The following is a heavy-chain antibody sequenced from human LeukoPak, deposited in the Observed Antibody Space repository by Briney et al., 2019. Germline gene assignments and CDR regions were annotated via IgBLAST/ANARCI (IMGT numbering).Heavy chain of an antibody. V-gene: IGHV1-2*02. CDR2: IIPNSGGT. D-gene: IGHD4-11*01. J-gene: IGHJ4*02. Sequence: ASVKVSCKASGYTFTGCYMHWVRQAPGQGLEWMGWIIPNSGGTNYAQKFQGRVTMTRDTSISTAYMELSGLRSDDTAVYYCARDRSNYAGSYFFDYWGQGSLVTVSS. CDR3: ARDRSNYAGSYFFDY. CDR1: GYTFTGCY.